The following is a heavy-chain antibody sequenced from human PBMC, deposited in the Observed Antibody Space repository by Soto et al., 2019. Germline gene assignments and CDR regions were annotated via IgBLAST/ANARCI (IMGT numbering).Heavy chain of an antibody. CDR1: GYTFTSYD. D-gene: IGHD1-20*01. CDR2: MNPNSGNT. Sequence: ASVKVSCKASGYTFTSYDINWVRQATGQGLEWMGWMNPNSGNTGYAQKFQGRVTMTRNTSISTAYMELSSLRPEDTAVYYCARGPNWNDHYHYYYYGMDVWGQGTTVTVSS. V-gene: IGHV1-8*01. CDR3: ARGPNWNDHYHYYYYGMDV. J-gene: IGHJ6*02.